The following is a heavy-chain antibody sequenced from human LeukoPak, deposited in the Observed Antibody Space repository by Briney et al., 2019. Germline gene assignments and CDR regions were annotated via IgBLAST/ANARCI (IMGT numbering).Heavy chain of an antibody. CDR1: GYSFSSYW. V-gene: IGHV5-51*01. D-gene: IGHD6-13*01. Sequence: GDSLKISCKGSGYSFSSYWIGWVRQMPGKGLEWVGLIYPGDSDTKHSPSFQGHVTVSADRSISTAYLQWSSLKASDTAMYYCARHTASGTWSYFDYWGQGTLVTVSS. CDR2: IYPGDSDT. CDR3: ARHTASGTWSYFDY. J-gene: IGHJ4*02.